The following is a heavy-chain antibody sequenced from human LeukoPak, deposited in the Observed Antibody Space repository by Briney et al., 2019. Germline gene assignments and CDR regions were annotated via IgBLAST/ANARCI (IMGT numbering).Heavy chain of an antibody. CDR2: INHSGST. Sequence: PSETLSLTCAVYGGSFSGYYWSWIRQPPGKGLEWIGEINHSGSTNYNPSLKSRVTISVDTSKNQFSLKLSSVTAADTAVYYCARVRYNWNYLLGGYYYYMDVWGKGTTVTVSS. CDR3: ARVRYNWNYLLGGYYYYMDV. D-gene: IGHD1-7*01. V-gene: IGHV4-34*01. J-gene: IGHJ6*03. CDR1: GGSFSGYY.